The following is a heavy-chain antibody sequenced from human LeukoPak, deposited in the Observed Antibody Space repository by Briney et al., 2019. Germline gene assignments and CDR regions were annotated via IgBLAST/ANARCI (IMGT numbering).Heavy chain of an antibody. CDR1: GFTFSSYG. Sequence: PGGTLRLSCAASGFTFSSYGMSWVRQAPGEGLEWVSAISGSGGSTYYADSVKGRFTISRDNSKNTLYLQMNSLRAEDTAVYYCAPAGITMVRGARPPFDYWGQGTLVTVSS. V-gene: IGHV3-23*01. CDR2: ISGSGGST. CDR3: APAGITMVRGARPPFDY. D-gene: IGHD3-10*01. J-gene: IGHJ4*02.